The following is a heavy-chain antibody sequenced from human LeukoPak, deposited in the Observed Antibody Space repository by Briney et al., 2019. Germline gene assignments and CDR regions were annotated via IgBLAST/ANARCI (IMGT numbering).Heavy chain of an antibody. CDR1: GGSISSGGYS. Sequence: SETLSLTCAVSGGSISSGGYSWSWIRQPPGKGLEWIGYIYRSGSTYYNPSLKSRVTISVDRSKNQFSLKLSSVTAADTAVYYCARGQTFIAAAGGNWSDPWGQGTLVTVSS. CDR3: ARGQTFIAAAGGNWSDP. V-gene: IGHV4-30-2*01. D-gene: IGHD6-13*01. J-gene: IGHJ5*02. CDR2: IYRSGST.